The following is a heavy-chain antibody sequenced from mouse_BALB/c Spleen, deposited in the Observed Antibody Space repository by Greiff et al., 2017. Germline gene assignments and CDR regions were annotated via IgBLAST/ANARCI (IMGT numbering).Heavy chain of an antibody. V-gene: IGHV5-17*02. CDR3: ARMITYAMDY. CDR1: GFTFSSFG. Sequence: EVNVVESGGGLVQPGGSRKLSCAASGFTFSSFGMHWVRQAPEKGLEWVAYISSGSSTIYYADTVKGRFTISRDNPKNTLFLQMTSLRSEDTAMYYCARMITYAMDYWGQGTSVTVSS. J-gene: IGHJ4*01. D-gene: IGHD2-4*01. CDR2: ISSGSSTI.